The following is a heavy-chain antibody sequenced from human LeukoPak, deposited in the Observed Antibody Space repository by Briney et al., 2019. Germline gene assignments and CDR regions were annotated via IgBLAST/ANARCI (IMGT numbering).Heavy chain of an antibody. CDR2: ISGSGGST. J-gene: IGHJ4*02. V-gene: IGHV3-23*01. CDR3: ALTGSSGWYFDY. D-gene: IGHD6-19*01. Sequence: GGSLRLSCAASGYTFSTYAVNWVRQAPGKGLEWVSAISGSGGSTYYADSVKGRFTISRDNSKNTLYLQMNGLRAEDTAVYYCALTGSSGWYFDYWGQGTLVTVSS. CDR1: GYTFSTYA.